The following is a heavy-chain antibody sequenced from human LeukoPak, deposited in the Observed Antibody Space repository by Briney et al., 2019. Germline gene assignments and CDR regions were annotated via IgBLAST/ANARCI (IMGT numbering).Heavy chain of an antibody. CDR1: GGTFRSFA. CDR2: IIPIFGTA. J-gene: IGHJ4*02. Sequence: ASVKVSCKASGGTFRSFAISWVRQAPGQGLEWMGGIIPIFGTANYAQKFQGRVTITADESTSTAYMELSSLRSEDTAVYYCARATSRLDYYFDYWGQGTLVTVSS. D-gene: IGHD2-2*01. V-gene: IGHV1-69*01. CDR3: ARATSRLDYYFDY.